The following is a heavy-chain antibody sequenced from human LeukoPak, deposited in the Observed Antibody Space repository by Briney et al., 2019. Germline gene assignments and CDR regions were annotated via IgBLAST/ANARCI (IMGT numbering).Heavy chain of an antibody. CDR1: GFTFSSYS. CDR2: ISSSGTSI. Sequence: GGSLRLSCAASGFTFSSYSMTWVRQAPGKGLEWVSSISSSGTSIYYADSVRGRFTISRDNAKDSLYLQMNSLRAEDTAVYYCARDSPNYYYGMDVWGQGTTVTVSS. J-gene: IGHJ6*02. V-gene: IGHV3-21*01. CDR3: ARDSPNYYYGMDV.